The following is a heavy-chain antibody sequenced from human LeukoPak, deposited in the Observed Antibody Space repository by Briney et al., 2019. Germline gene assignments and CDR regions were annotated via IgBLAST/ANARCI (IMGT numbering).Heavy chain of an antibody. Sequence: SETLSLTCTVSGGSISSYYWSWIRQPPGKGLGWIGYIYYSGSTNYNPSLKSRVTISVDTSKNQFSLKLSPVTAADTAVYYCARGVVRGEYFDYWGQGTLVTVSS. CDR2: IYYSGST. CDR3: ARGVVRGEYFDY. CDR1: GGSISSYY. J-gene: IGHJ4*02. V-gene: IGHV4-59*01. D-gene: IGHD3-10*01.